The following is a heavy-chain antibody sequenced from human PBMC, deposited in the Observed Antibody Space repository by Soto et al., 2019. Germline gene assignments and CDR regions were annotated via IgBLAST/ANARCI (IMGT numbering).Heavy chain of an antibody. J-gene: IGHJ4*02. V-gene: IGHV3-9*01. D-gene: IGHD6-19*01. CDR1: GFTFDDSA. Sequence: EVQLVESGGGLVQPGRSLRLSCAASGFTFDDSAMHWVRQAPGKGLEWVSGISWNSGSIGYADSVKGRFTISRDNAKNSLYLQMNSLRAEDTALYYCAKEASYHGGWRTFDYWGQGTLVTVSS. CDR3: AKEASYHGGWRTFDY. CDR2: ISWNSGSI.